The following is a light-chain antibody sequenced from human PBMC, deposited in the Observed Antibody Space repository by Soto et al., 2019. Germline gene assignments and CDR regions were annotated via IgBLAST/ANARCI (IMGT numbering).Light chain of an antibody. J-gene: IGKJ1*01. CDR3: QQYSTSPWT. Sequence: EIVLTQSPGPLSLSPGERATLSCRASQSVSSSYLAWYQQKPGQAPRLLIYGASSRATGIPDRFSGSGSGTDFTLTINRLEPEDFAVYYCQQYSTSPWTFGQGTKVDIK. V-gene: IGKV3-20*01. CDR2: GAS. CDR1: QSVSSSY.